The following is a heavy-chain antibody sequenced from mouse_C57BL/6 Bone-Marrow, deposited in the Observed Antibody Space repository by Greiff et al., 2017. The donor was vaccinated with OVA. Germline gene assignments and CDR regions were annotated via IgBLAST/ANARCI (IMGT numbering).Heavy chain of an antibody. CDR1: GYTFTSYG. CDR2: IYPRSGNT. J-gene: IGHJ3*01. V-gene: IGHV1-81*01. CDR3: ARGRPPLAY. Sequence: VKLQESGAELARPGASVKLSCKASGYTFTSYGISWVKQRTGQGLEWIGEIYPRSGNTYYNEKFKGKATLTADKSSSTAYMELRSLTSEDSAVYFWARGRPPLAYWGQGTLVTVSA.